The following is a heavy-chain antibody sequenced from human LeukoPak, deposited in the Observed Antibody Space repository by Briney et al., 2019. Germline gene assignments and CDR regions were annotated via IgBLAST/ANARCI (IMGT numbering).Heavy chain of an antibody. V-gene: IGHV4-34*01. J-gene: IGHJ5*02. CDR2: INHSGST. Sequence: PSETLSLTCAVYGGSFSGYYWSWIRQPPGKGLEWTGEINHSGSTNYNPSLKSRVTISVDTSKNQFSLKLSSVTAADTAVYYCARVRGVIIPPNWFDPWGQGTLVTVSS. CDR3: ARVRGVIIPPNWFDP. D-gene: IGHD3-10*01. CDR1: GGSFSGYY.